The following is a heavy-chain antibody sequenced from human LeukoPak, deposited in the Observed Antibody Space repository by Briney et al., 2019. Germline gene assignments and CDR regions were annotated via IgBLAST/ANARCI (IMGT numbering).Heavy chain of an antibody. V-gene: IGHV1-18*04. CDR3: ARDDSFCSGGSCHHSDH. CDR1: GYTFSSYG. CDR2: ISGYNGDI. D-gene: IGHD2-15*01. J-gene: IGHJ5*02. Sequence: ASVKVSCKASGYTFSSYGISWVRQAPGQGLEWMGCISGYNGDIKYAQKVQGRVTMTTDTSTSTVYMELRTLTYDDTAVYYCARDDSFCSGGSCHHSDHWGQGTLVTVSS.